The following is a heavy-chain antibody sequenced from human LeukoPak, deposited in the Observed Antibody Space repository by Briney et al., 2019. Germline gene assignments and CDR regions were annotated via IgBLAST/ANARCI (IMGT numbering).Heavy chain of an antibody. V-gene: IGHV3-23*01. CDR1: GFTFSSNA. D-gene: IGHD5-24*01. J-gene: IGHJ4*02. Sequence: GGSLRLSCAASGFTFSSNAMSWVRQAPGEGLEWVSAITSGGVTHYAGSVRGRFTISRDNSKSTVYLQMDSLRAEDTAVYYCAKGRWLQLPRYFDYWGQGTLVTVSS. CDR2: ITSGGVT. CDR3: AKGRWLQLPRYFDY.